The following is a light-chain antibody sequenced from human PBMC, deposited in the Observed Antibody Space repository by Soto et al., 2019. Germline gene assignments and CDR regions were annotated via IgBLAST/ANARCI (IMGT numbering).Light chain of an antibody. CDR1: QSVGSN. Sequence: EIVMTQSPVTLSVSPGERATLSCRASQSVGSNLAWYQQKPGQAPRLLLYGASTRATGIPGRFSGSGSGTEFTLTITSLQSEDFAVYYCQQHNYWPSFGQGTQLEFK. J-gene: IGKJ2*01. CDR2: GAS. V-gene: IGKV3-15*01. CDR3: QQHNYWPS.